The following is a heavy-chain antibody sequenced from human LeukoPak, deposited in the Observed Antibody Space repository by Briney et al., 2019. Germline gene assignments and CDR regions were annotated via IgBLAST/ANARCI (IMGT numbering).Heavy chain of an antibody. D-gene: IGHD2-2*02. Sequence: GXXXPGDSDTRYSPSFQGQVTISADKSISTAYLQWSSLKVSDTAMYYCASKAGYCSSTSCYNFDYWGQGTLVTVSS. J-gene: IGHJ4*02. V-gene: IGHV5-51*01. CDR2: XXPGDSDT. CDR3: ASKAGYCSSTSCYNFDY.